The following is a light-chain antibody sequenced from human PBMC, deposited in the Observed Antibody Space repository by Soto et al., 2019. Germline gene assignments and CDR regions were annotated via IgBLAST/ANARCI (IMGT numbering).Light chain of an antibody. V-gene: IGKV1-5*03. J-gene: IGKJ1*01. CDR3: QHYNSYSEA. Sequence: DMHMSQTPSSLSAALGDRVTITSRTSQNINNYLNWYQQKPGKAPKLLIYKAPTLKSGVPSRFSGSGSGTEFTLTISSLQPDDFATYYCQHYNSYSEAFGQGTKVDIK. CDR1: QNINNY. CDR2: KAP.